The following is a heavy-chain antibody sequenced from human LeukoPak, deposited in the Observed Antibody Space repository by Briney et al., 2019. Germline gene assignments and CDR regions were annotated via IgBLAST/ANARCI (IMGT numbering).Heavy chain of an antibody. Sequence: PGRSLRLSCAASGFTFSSYAMHWARQAPGKGLEWVAVISYDGSNKYYADSVKGRFTISRDNSKNTLYLQMNSLRAEDTAVYYCARDDSRYYYYYGMDVWGQGTTVTVSS. J-gene: IGHJ6*02. CDR2: ISYDGSNK. D-gene: IGHD6-13*01. V-gene: IGHV3-30-3*01. CDR3: ARDDSRYYYYYGMDV. CDR1: GFTFSSYA.